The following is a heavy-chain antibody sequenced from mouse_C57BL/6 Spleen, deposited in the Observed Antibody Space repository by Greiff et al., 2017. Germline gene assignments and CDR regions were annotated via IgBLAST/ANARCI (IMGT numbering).Heavy chain of an antibody. Sequence: EVMLVESGGGLVQPGGSLCLSCAASGFTFTDYYMSWVRQPPGKALEWLGFIRNKANGYTTEYSASVKGRFTISRDNSQSFLYLQMNALRAEDSATYYCARSPHSSGYFFAYWGQGTLVTVSA. V-gene: IGHV7-3*01. CDR2: IRNKANGYTT. D-gene: IGHD3-2*02. CDR1: GFTFTDYY. CDR3: ARSPHSSGYFFAY. J-gene: IGHJ3*01.